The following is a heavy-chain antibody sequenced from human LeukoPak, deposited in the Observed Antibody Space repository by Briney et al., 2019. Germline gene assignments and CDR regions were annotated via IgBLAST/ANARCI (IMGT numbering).Heavy chain of an antibody. D-gene: IGHD3-22*01. CDR1: GFTFSSYW. J-gene: IGHJ4*02. V-gene: IGHV3-7*01. CDR3: ARDLGDYYDSSGYNGY. Sequence: PGGSLRLSCAASGFTFSSYWMSWVRQAPGKGLEWVANIKQDGSEKYYVDSVKGRFTISRDNAKNSLYLQMNSLRAEDTAVYYCARDLGDYYDSSGYNGYWGQGTLVTVSS. CDR2: IKQDGSEK.